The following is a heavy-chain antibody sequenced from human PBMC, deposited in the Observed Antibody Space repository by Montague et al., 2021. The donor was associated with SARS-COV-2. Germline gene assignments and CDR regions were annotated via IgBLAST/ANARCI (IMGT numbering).Heavy chain of an antibody. V-gene: IGHV4-31*03. CDR1: GGSISSGGYY. J-gene: IGHJ6*03. D-gene: IGHD4-23*01. Sequence: TLSLTCTVSGGSISSGGYYWGWIRQHPGKGLEWIGYIYYSGSTYYNPSLKSRVTISVDTSKNQFSLKLSSVTAADTAVYYCASTYGGNLGYYFYYMDVWGKGTTVTVSS. CDR2: IYYSGST. CDR3: ASTYGGNLGYYFYYMDV.